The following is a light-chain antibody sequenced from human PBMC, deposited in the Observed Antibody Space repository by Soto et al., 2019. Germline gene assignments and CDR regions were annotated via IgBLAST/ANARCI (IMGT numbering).Light chain of an antibody. J-gene: IGKJ5*01. Sequence: EIVMTQSPATLSVSPGEGATLSCRASQSVSSKLVWYQQKPGQAPRLLIYGASTRATGIPARFSGSGSGTDFTLTISSLEPEDFAVYYCQQRSDFGQGTRLEIK. V-gene: IGKV3-15*01. CDR2: GAS. CDR1: QSVSSK. CDR3: QQRSD.